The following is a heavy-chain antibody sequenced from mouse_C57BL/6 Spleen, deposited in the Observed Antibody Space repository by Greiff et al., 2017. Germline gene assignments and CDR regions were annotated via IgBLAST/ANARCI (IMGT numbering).Heavy chain of an antibody. CDR3: ARGDYYGSSPGAY. CDR1: GYTFTSYW. Sequence: VQLQQPGAELVKPGASVKLSCKASGYTFTSYWMQWVKQRPGQGLEWIGEIDPSDSYTNYNQKFKGKATLTVDTSSSTAYMQLSSLTSEDSAVYECARGDYYGSSPGAYWGQGTLVTVSA. CDR2: IDPSDSYT. D-gene: IGHD1-1*01. J-gene: IGHJ3*01. V-gene: IGHV1-50*01.